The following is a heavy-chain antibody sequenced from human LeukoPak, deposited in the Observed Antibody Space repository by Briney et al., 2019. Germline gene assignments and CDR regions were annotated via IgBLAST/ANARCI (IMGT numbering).Heavy chain of an antibody. CDR2: IFPGDSDT. Sequence: GESLKISCKGSGYSFTTYWIGWVRQMPGKGLEWIGIIFPGDSDTTYSPSLQGQVTISADKSISTAYLQWSSLKASDTAMYYCARSIRFEGSENYFDYWGQGTLVTVSS. CDR1: GYSFTTYW. CDR3: ARSIRFEGSENYFDY. D-gene: IGHD3-10*01. V-gene: IGHV5-51*01. J-gene: IGHJ4*02.